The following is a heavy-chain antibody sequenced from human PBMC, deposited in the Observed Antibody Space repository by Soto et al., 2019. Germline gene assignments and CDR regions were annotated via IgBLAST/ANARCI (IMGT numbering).Heavy chain of an antibody. D-gene: IGHD2-2*01. Sequence: QITLKESGPTLVKPTQTLTLTCTFSGFSLSTSGVGVGWIRQPPGKALEWLALIYWDDDKRYSPSLKSRLTITTATAQNQVILTMSNMDPPHPTTYYCAHRRVGYCISTSCYAAFDIWGQGRMVTVSS. V-gene: IGHV2-5*02. CDR3: AHRRVGYCISTSCYAAFDI. CDR2: IYWDDDK. CDR1: GFSLSTSGVG. J-gene: IGHJ3*02.